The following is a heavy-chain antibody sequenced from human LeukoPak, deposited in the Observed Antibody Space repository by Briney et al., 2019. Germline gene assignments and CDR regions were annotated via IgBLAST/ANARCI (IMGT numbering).Heavy chain of an antibody. V-gene: IGHV3-23*01. J-gene: IGHJ5*02. CDR2: LSARGATT. D-gene: IGHD1-26*01. Sequence: PGGSLRLSCAASGFNFSTYAMTWVRQVPGQGLEWVSGLSARGATTFYADSVKGRFTISRDNFKNTVSLQMNRLRADDTAVYYCARGGVGATLDWLAPWGQGTLVTVSS. CDR3: ARGGVGATLDWLAP. CDR1: GFNFSTYA.